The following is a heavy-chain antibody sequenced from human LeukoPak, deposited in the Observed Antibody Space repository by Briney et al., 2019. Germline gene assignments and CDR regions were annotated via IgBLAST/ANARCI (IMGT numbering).Heavy chain of an antibody. CDR3: ARDGQDYDWSHYFDY. CDR1: GGSISSSSYY. D-gene: IGHD3-9*01. Sequence: PSETLSLTCTVSGGSISSSSYYWGWIRQPPGKGLEWIGSIYYSGSTYYNPSLKSRVTISVDTSKNQFSLKLSSVTAADTAVYYCARDGQDYDWSHYFDYWGQGTLVTVSS. CDR2: IYYSGST. V-gene: IGHV4-39*07. J-gene: IGHJ4*02.